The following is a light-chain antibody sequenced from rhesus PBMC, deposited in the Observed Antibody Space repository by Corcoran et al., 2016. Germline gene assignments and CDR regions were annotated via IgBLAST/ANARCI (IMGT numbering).Light chain of an antibody. Sequence: DIQMSQSPSSLSASVGDRVTITCRASQGISSYLNWYQQKPGKAPKLLIYYANSLASGGPSRFSGSGSGTDFTLTISSLQPEDFATYYCQQGNSNPYSFGQGTKVEIK. CDR3: QQGNSNPYS. CDR2: YAN. CDR1: QGISSY. V-gene: IGKV1-32*02. J-gene: IGKJ2*01.